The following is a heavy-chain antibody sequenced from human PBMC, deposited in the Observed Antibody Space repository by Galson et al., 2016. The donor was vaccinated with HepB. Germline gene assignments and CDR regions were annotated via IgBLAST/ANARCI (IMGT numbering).Heavy chain of an antibody. J-gene: IGHJ6*02. Sequence: SLRLSCAASGFTFSSYAMHWVRQAPGKGLEWVAVISYDGTNYSYADSVRGRFTISRDNSKNTLYLQMNSLRAEDTAVYHCARDDVDIIIVPAAARYYYYGMDVWGQGTLVTVSS. CDR1: GFTFSSYA. D-gene: IGHD2-2*03. CDR3: ARDDVDIIIVPAAARYYYYGMDV. CDR2: ISYDGTNY. V-gene: IGHV3-30*04.